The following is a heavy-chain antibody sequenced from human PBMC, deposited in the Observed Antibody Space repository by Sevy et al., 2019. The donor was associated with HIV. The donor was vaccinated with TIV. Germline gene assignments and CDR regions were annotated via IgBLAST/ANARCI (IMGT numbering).Heavy chain of an antibody. D-gene: IGHD5-12*01. CDR3: TRALATADTPEYYFDY. V-gene: IGHV3-49*03. CDR1: GFTFGDYA. J-gene: IGHJ4*02. CDR2: IRRNSHEPYGGTT. Sequence: GGSLRLSCTSSGFTFGDYAMSWFRQAPGKGLEWVAFIRRNSHEPYGGTTEYAASLKGRLTISRDDSKSIAYLQMNSLKTEDTAVYYCTRALATADTPEYYFDYWGQGILVTVSS.